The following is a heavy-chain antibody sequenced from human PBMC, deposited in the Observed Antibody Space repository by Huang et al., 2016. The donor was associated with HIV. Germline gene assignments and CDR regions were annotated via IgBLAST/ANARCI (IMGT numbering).Heavy chain of an antibody. J-gene: IGHJ6*02. CDR3: ATKTGAMDI. CDR1: TFSFGAYW. CDR2: IKQDESEK. D-gene: IGHD1-7*01. Sequence: VESGGRLVQPGGSFRLTCVGSTFSFGAYWMSWVGQTPGKGLDWVANIKQDESEKYYVESVKGRFNISRDNAKKILFLQMDNVRVEDTATYYCATKTGAMDIWGQGTAVTVS. V-gene: IGHV3-7*01.